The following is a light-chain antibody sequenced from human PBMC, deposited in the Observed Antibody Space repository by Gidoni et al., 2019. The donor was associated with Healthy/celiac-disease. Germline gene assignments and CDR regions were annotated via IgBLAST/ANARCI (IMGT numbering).Light chain of an antibody. CDR1: QSVSSN. V-gene: IGKV3-15*01. Sequence: EIVMTQSPATLSVSPGERATLSCRASQSVSSNLAWYQQKPGQAPRLLIYGASTRATGIPARFSGRGSGTEFTLTISSMQSEDFAVYYCQQYNNWPRTFGQXTKVEIK. J-gene: IGKJ1*01. CDR2: GAS. CDR3: QQYNNWPRT.